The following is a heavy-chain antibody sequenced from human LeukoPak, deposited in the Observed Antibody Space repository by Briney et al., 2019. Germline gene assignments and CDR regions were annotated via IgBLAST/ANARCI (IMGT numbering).Heavy chain of an antibody. Sequence: GGSLRLSCAASGFTFSSYSMNWVCQAPRKGLEWVSYIGISSGDTRYADPVKGRFTISVDKATITVYLQMNSLRVGDTAVYYCARDTKYAFDNWGQGTLVTVSS. V-gene: IGHV3-21*05. CDR2: IGISSGDT. J-gene: IGHJ4*02. CDR1: GFTFSSYS. CDR3: ARDTKYAFDN. D-gene: IGHD2-2*01.